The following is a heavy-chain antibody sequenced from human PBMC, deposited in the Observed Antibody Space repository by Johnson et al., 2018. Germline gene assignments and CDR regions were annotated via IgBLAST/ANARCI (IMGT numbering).Heavy chain of an antibody. CDR2: IYNSGST. D-gene: IGHD1-1*01. J-gene: IGHJ6*04. CDR3: VRGAYRQLPTV. Sequence: QVQLQESGPGLVKPSETLSLTCTVSGGSISNYYWSWIRQPPGQGLEWIGYIYNSGSTNYNPSLKSRVTISVDTSKNQFSLNLSSVTAEDTAVYSCVRGAYRQLPTVWGTGTIVTVSS. CDR1: GGSISNYY. V-gene: IGHV4-59*01.